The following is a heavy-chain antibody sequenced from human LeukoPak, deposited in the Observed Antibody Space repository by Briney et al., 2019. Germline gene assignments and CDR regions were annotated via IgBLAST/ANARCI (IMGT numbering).Heavy chain of an antibody. CDR3: ARGRPHSYYHYDSSGYLVY. CDR2: INHSGST. CDR1: GGSFSGYY. Sequence: SETLSLTCAVYGGSFSGYYWSWIRQPPGKGLEWIGEINHSGSTNYNPSLKSRVTISVDTSKNQFSLKLSSVTAADTAVYYCARGRPHSYYHYDSSGYLVYWGQGTLVTVSS. V-gene: IGHV4-34*01. D-gene: IGHD3-22*01. J-gene: IGHJ4*02.